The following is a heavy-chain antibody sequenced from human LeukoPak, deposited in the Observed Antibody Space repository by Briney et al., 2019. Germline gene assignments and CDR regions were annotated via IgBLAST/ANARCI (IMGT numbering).Heavy chain of an antibody. J-gene: IGHJ4*02. V-gene: IGHV3-48*01. Sequence: GGSLRLSCAASGFTFTTYCMNWVRQAPGKGLEWVSYISSSSSSTIYYADSVRGRFTISRDNAKNSLYLQMNSLRAEDTAVYYCARDLVNDSISGWGQGTLVTVSS. CDR1: GFTFTTYC. CDR3: ARDLVNDSISG. CDR2: ISSSSSSTI. D-gene: IGHD3-22*01.